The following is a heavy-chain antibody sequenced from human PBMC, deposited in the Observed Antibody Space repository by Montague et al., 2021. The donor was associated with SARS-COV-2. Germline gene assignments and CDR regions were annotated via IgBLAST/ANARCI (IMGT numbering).Heavy chain of an antibody. D-gene: IGHD5-12*01. Sequence: SETLSLTCTVSGGSINNYYWGWLRQPPARALEDIAYISELGSTHRYHALLSRVIISVDTSRNQFYLHVNSVTAADTAVYYCARYQGGRRLMDYWGQGTLVTVPS. CDR2: ISELGST. V-gene: IGHV4-59*01. CDR1: GGSINNYY. J-gene: IGHJ4*02. CDR3: ARYQGGRRLMDY.